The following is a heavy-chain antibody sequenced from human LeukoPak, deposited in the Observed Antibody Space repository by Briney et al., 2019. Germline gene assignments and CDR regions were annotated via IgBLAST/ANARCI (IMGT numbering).Heavy chain of an antibody. CDR2: IWYDGSNK. Sequence: PGGSLRLSCVASGFTFSSYGMHWVRQAPGKGLEWVAVIWYDGSNKYYADSVKGRFTISRDNSKNTLYLQMNSLRAEDTAVYYCAKETDYYYYMDVWGKGTTVTVSS. CDR3: AKETDYYYYMDV. J-gene: IGHJ6*03. CDR1: GFTFSSYG. V-gene: IGHV3-33*06.